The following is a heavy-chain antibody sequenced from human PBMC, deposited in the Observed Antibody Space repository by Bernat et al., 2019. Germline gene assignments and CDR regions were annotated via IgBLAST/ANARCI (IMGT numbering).Heavy chain of an antibody. J-gene: IGHJ5*01. D-gene: IGHD3-9*01. Sequence: EVQLVESGGGLVQPGGSLRLSCAASGFTFSSYAMSWVRQAPGKGLEWVAAISCSGGSTYYADSVKGRFTISRDNSKNTLYLQMNSLRAEDTAVYYFAKDISPAKSRWFDSWGQGTLVTVSS. CDR2: ISCSGGST. CDR3: AKDISPAKSRWFDS. CDR1: GFTFSSYA. V-gene: IGHV3-23*04.